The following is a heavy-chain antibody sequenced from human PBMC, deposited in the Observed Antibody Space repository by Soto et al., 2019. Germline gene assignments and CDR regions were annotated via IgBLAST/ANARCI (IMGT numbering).Heavy chain of an antibody. CDR1: GFTFSSYW. Sequence: GGSLRLSCAASGFTFSSYWMSWVRQAPGKGLEWVANIKQDGSEKYYVDSVKGRFTISRDNAKNSLYLQMNSLRAEDTAVYYCARDYDFWSGYPYYFAYWGQGTLVTVSS. J-gene: IGHJ4*02. CDR2: IKQDGSEK. D-gene: IGHD3-3*01. V-gene: IGHV3-7*01. CDR3: ARDYDFWSGYPYYFAY.